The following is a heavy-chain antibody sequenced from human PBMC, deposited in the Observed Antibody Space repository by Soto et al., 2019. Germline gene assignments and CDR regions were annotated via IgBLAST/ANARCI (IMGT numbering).Heavy chain of an antibody. Sequence: GGSLRLSCAASGFTFSSYAMSWVRQAPGKGLEWVSAISVSGVSTYYADSVKGRFTISRDNSKNTLYLQMNSLRAEDTAVYYCASIPIIVVVPAPFVGPIMDVWGKGTTVTVSS. J-gene: IGHJ6*04. D-gene: IGHD2-2*01. V-gene: IGHV3-23*01. CDR1: GFTFSSYA. CDR2: ISVSGVST. CDR3: ASIPIIVVVPAPFVGPIMDV.